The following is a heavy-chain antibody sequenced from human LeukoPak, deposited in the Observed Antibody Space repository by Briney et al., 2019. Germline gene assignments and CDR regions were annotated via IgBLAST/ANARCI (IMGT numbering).Heavy chain of an antibody. CDR1: GYTFTSYG. CDR2: ISAYNGNT. V-gene: IGHV1-18*01. Sequence: ASVKVSCKASGYTFTSYGISWVRQAPGQGLEWMGWISAYNGNTNYAQKLQGRVTMTTDTSTSTAYMELRSLRSDDTAVYYCARDLLSPEMTTESAFDYWGRGTLVTVSS. CDR3: ARDLLSPEMTTESAFDY. J-gene: IGHJ4*02. D-gene: IGHD4-17*01.